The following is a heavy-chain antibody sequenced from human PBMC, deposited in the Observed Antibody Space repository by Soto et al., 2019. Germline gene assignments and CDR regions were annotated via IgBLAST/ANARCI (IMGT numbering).Heavy chain of an antibody. Sequence: SVKVSCKASGGTFSSYAISWVRQAPGQGLEWMGGIIPIFGTANYAQKFQGRVTITADESTSTAYMELSSLRSEDTAVYYCASRPRNSGNYYGMDVWGQGTTVTVSS. J-gene: IGHJ6*02. CDR1: GGTFSSYA. V-gene: IGHV1-69*13. D-gene: IGHD1-26*01. CDR3: ASRPRNSGNYYGMDV. CDR2: IIPIFGTA.